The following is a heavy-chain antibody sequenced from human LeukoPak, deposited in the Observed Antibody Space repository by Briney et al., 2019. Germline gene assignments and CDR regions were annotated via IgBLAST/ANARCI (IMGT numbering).Heavy chain of an antibody. Sequence: SETLSLTCAVYGGSFSGYYWSWIRQPPGKGLEWIGEINHSGSTNYNPSLKSRVTISVDTSKNQFSLKLSSVTAADTAVYYCAGVFRWLHSGYDPWGQGTLVTVSS. CDR2: INHSGST. J-gene: IGHJ5*02. D-gene: IGHD5-24*01. CDR1: GGSFSGYY. CDR3: AGVFRWLHSGYDP. V-gene: IGHV4-34*01.